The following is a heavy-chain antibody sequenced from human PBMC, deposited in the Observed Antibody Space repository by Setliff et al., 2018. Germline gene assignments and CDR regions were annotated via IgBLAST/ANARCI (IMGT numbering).Heavy chain of an antibody. J-gene: IGHJ4*02. CDR2: IHDSGNPT. V-gene: IGHV3-11*01. CDR3: ARTTGYRLEGDFDY. D-gene: IGHD3-16*01. Sequence: LRLSCAASGFTFSNYYMTWIRQAPGKGLEWISYIHDSGNPTYYADSVKGRFTVSRDNAKNSLYLQMTSLRAEDTAIYYCARTTGYRLEGDFDYWGQGTLVT. CDR1: GFTFSNYY.